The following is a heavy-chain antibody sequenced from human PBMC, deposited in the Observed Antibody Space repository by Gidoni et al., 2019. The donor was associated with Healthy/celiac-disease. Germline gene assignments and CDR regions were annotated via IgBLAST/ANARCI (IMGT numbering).Heavy chain of an antibody. V-gene: IGHV1-2*02. CDR2: INPNSGCT. Sequence: QVQLVSSGGEVKKPGASVKVACKASGYTFTGYYMHWVRQAPGQGLEWMGWINPNSGCTNYAQKFQGRVTMTRDTSISTAYMELSRLRSDDTAVYYCARGSCSSTSCSWGSYNWFDPWGQGTLVTVSS. CDR3: ARGSCSSTSCSWGSYNWFDP. CDR1: GYTFTGYY. D-gene: IGHD2-2*01. J-gene: IGHJ5*02.